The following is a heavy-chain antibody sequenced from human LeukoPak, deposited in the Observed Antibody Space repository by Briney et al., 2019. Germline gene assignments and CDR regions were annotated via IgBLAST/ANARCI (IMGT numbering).Heavy chain of an antibody. J-gene: IGHJ5*02. V-gene: IGHV1-2*02. CDR1: GYTFTDYY. CDR2: INPKSGGT. Sequence: ASVKVSCKASGYTFTDYYLHWERQAPGQGLEWMGWINPKSGGTNYAQKFQGRVTMTREASISTGNMELSSLRSDDTAVYYCARAYEYGWFDPWGQGTLVTVSS. D-gene: IGHD4/OR15-4a*01. CDR3: ARAYEYGWFDP.